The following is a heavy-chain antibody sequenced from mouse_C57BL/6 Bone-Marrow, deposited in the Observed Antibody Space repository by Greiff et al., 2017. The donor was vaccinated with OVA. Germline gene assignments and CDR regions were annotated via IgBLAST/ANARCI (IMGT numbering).Heavy chain of an antibody. CDR1: GFTFSSYG. V-gene: IGHV5-6*01. Sequence: EVQVVESGGDLVKPGGSLKLSCAASGFTFSSYGMSWVRQTPDKRLEWVATISSGGSYTYYPDSVKGRFTISRDNAKNTLYLQMSSLKSEDTAMYYCARQEITRYFDVWGTGTTVTVSS. CDR2: ISSGGSYT. CDR3: ARQEITRYFDV. D-gene: IGHD1-1*01. J-gene: IGHJ1*03.